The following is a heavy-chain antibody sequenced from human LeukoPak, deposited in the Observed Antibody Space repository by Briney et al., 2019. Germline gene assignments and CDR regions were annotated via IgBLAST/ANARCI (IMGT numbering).Heavy chain of an antibody. CDR1: GDSISRGTYY. D-gene: IGHD3-22*01. Sequence: SETLSLTCTVTGDSISRGTYYWTWVRQPAGKGLEWIGRVFSSGSTYYNPSLKSRVTISIDTSNNQFSLHLRSVTAADTAVYYCARDSNFYDVSHDKAEDFWGQGTLVTVSS. CDR2: VFSSGST. CDR3: ARDSNFYDVSHDKAEDF. J-gene: IGHJ4*02. V-gene: IGHV4-61*02.